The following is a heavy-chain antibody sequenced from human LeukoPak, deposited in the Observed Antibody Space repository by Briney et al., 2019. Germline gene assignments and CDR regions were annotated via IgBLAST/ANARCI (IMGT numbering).Heavy chain of an antibody. CDR2: ISGSGGST. V-gene: IGHV3-23*01. Sequence: GGSLRLSCAASGFTFSSYAMSWVRQAPGKGLEWVSAISGSGGSTYYADSVKGRFTISRDNSKDTLYLQMNSLRAEDTAVYYCARGPDYYDSSGYYSDYWGQGTLVTVSS. CDR3: ARGPDYYDSSGYYSDY. D-gene: IGHD3-22*01. CDR1: GFTFSSYA. J-gene: IGHJ4*02.